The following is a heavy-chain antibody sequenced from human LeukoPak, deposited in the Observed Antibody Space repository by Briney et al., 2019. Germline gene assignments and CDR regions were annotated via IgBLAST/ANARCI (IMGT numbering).Heavy chain of an antibody. CDR2: NDWDDDK. V-gene: IGHV2-70*04. CDR1: GFSLRPSGMR. Sequence: SGPTLVNPTQTLTLTCTFSGFSLRPSGMRVGWMRQPPGKALEWHASNDWDDDKFSSTSLKTRLTISKTTSKNQVVLTMTNTDPVDTATYYCARTRDYYDYDAFDIWGQGTMVTVSS. J-gene: IGHJ3*02. D-gene: IGHD4-17*01. CDR3: ARTRDYYDYDAFDI.